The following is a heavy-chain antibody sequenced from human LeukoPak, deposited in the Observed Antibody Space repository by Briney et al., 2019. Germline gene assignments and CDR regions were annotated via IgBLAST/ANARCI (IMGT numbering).Heavy chain of an antibody. D-gene: IGHD3-16*01. CDR2: ISGSGLTT. V-gene: IGHV3-23*01. CDR1: GFTFNNYA. Sequence: GGSLRLSCAASGFTFNNYAMSWVRQAPGEGLEWVSSISGSGLTTYYTDSVKGRFTISRDNSKNTLYLQMNSLRAEDTAVYYCARDGGRDYFDYWGQGTLVTVSS. CDR3: ARDGGRDYFDY. J-gene: IGHJ4*02.